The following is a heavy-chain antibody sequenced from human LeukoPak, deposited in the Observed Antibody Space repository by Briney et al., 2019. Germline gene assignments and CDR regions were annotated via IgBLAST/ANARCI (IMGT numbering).Heavy chain of an antibody. CDR2: ISSSSSYI. CDR1: GFTFSSYS. Sequence: GGSLRLSCAASGFTFSSYSMNWVRQAPGQGLKWVSSISSSSSYIYYADSVRGRFTISRDNAKNSLYLQMNSLRAEDTAVYYCARTYYDSSGSFDYWGQGTLVTVSS. CDR3: ARTYYDSSGSFDY. D-gene: IGHD3-22*01. V-gene: IGHV3-21*01. J-gene: IGHJ4*02.